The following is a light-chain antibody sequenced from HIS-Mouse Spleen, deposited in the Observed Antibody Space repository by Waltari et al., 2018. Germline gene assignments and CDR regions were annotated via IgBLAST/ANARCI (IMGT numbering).Light chain of an antibody. Sequence: QSALTQPRSVSGSPGQSVTISCTGTSSDVGGYNYVPWYQQHPGKPPKLMISDVSKRPSGVPDRFSGSKSGNTASLTISGLQAEDEADYYCCSYAGSYTGVFGTGTKVTVL. CDR1: SSDVGGYNY. V-gene: IGLV2-11*01. CDR2: DVS. J-gene: IGLJ1*01. CDR3: CSYAGSYTGV.